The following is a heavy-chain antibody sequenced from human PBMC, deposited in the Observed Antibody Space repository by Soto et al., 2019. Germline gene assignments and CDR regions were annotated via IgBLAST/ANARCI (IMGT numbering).Heavy chain of an antibody. J-gene: IGHJ5*02. CDR1: GFTFSSYS. V-gene: IGHV3-48*01. CDR2: ISSSSRTI. CDR3: AREWDGDGYNSGWFDP. D-gene: IGHD5-12*01. Sequence: EVQLVESGGGLVQPGGSLRLSCAASGFTFSSYSMNWVRQAPGKGLEWVSYISSSSRTIYCADSVKGRFTISRDNAEHSLYLQMNSLRAEDTAVYYCAREWDGDGYNSGWFDPWGQGTLVTVSS.